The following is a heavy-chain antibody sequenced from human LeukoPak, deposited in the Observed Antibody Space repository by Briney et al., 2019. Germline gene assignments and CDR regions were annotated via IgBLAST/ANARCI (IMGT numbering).Heavy chain of an antibody. CDR2: ISSSSSYI. V-gene: IGHV3-21*01. J-gene: IGHJ4*02. CDR3: ARDGDTAIRGVNFDY. Sequence: SGGSLRLSCAASGFTFSSYSMNWVRQAPGKGLEWVSSISSSSSYIYYADSVKGRFTISRDNSKNTLYLQMNNLITEDTAAYYCARDGDTAIRGVNFDYWGQGTLVTVSS. CDR1: GFTFSSYS. D-gene: IGHD3-10*01.